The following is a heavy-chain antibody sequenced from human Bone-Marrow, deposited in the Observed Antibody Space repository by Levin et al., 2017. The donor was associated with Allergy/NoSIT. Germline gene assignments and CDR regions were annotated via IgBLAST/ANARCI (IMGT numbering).Heavy chain of an antibody. D-gene: IGHD3-9*01. J-gene: IGHJ4*02. V-gene: IGHV3-30-3*01. CDR1: GFTFSSYA. CDR3: ARVLRYFDWTYYDY. CDR2: ISYDGSNK. Sequence: GGSLRLSCAASGFTFSSYAMHWVRQAPGKGLEWVAVISYDGSNKYYADSVKGRFTISRDNSKNTLYLQMNSLRAEDTAVYYCARVLRYFDWTYYDYWGQGTLVTVSS.